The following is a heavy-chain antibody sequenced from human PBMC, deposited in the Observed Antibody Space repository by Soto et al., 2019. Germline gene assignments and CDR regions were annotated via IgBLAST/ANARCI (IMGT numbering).Heavy chain of an antibody. D-gene: IGHD6-19*01. CDR3: ARGRSSGWYGARGGWFDP. CDR1: GGSLGGYD. V-gene: IGHV4-34*01. Sequence: PSEALSLTCAIYGGSLGGYDWSWIRQPVGEWLEWIGEINHSGSTNYYPSLQSRVTISADTSKNQFALKMSSVTGADTAVYYCARGRSSGWYGARGGWFDPWGQGTLVTVSS. CDR2: INHSGST. J-gene: IGHJ5*02.